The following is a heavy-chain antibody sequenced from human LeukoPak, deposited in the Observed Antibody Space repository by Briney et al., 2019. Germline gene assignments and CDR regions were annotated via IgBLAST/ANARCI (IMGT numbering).Heavy chain of an antibody. CDR3: ARLRTMIGVGY. CDR1: GYSISSGYY. V-gene: IGHV4-38-2*01. D-gene: IGHD3-22*01. CDR2: IYHSGST. J-gene: IGHJ4*02. Sequence: SETLSLTCAVSGYSISSGYYWGWIRQPPGKGLEWIGSIYHSGSTYYNPSLKSRVTISVDTSKNQFSLKLSSVTAADTAVYYCARLRTMIGVGYWGQGTLVTVPS.